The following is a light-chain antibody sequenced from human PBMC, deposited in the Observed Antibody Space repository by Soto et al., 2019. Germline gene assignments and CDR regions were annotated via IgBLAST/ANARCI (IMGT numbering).Light chain of an antibody. J-gene: IGKJ4*01. Sequence: LMIESPCSRSSCTGDQVTITCRASQGISSYLAWYQQKPGKAPELLIYAASTLQSGVPSRFSGSGSGTDFTLTIRGLQSEDFATYYCQQDYSCTLTFGGGTKVEIK. V-gene: IGKV1-8*01. CDR2: AAS. CDR1: QGISSY. CDR3: QQDYSCTLT.